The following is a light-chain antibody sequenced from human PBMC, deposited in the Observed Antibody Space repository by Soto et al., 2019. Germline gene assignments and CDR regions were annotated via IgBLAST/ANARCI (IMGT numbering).Light chain of an antibody. CDR2: DVS. J-gene: IGLJ2*01. V-gene: IGLV2-14*01. CDR1: SSDVGGYNY. Sequence: QSALTQPASVSGSPGQSITISCTGTSSDVGGYNYVSWYQQHPGKAPKLIIYDVSNRPSGVSNRFSGSKSGNTASLTISGLKAEDAADYYCSSYTTSGSLVFGGGTKVTVL. CDR3: SSYTTSGSLV.